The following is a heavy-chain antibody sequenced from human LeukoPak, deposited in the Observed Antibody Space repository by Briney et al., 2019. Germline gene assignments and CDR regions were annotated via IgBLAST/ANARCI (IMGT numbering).Heavy chain of an antibody. J-gene: IGHJ4*02. Sequence: GGSLRLSCTASGYTFNSYAMSLVRPAPGKGLECVSVISGSGTRTYYADSVRGRFTISRDNSKNTLYLQKNSLRAENTALYYCAKEPASGSCFDYWGQGTLVTVSS. D-gene: IGHD3-10*01. CDR2: ISGSGTRT. CDR1: GYTFNSYA. V-gene: IGHV3-23*01. CDR3: AKEPASGSCFDY.